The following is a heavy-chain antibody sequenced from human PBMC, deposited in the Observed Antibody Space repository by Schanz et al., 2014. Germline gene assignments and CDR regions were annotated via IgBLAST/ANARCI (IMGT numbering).Heavy chain of an antibody. Sequence: QVQLLQFGGGVVQPGRSLRLSCAASGFTFSSYAMHWVRQAPGKGLEWVAFIWYDGSNKYYADSVKGRFTISRDNSKNTLYLQMNSLSADDTAVFYCAKEMGYCSGGTCYDYYYYGLDVWGQGTTVTVSS. CDR2: IWYDGSNK. J-gene: IGHJ6*02. D-gene: IGHD2-15*01. CDR1: GFTFSSYA. CDR3: AKEMGYCSGGTCYDYYYYGLDV. V-gene: IGHV3-33*06.